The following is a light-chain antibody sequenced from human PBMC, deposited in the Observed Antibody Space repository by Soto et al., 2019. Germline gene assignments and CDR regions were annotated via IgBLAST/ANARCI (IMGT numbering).Light chain of an antibody. Sequence: IVMTQSPLSLPVTPGEPASISCRSSQSLRHSNGYNYLDWYLQRPGQSPQLLIYLGSNRASGVPDRFSGSGSGTDFTLKISRVEAEDVGVYYCMQAVQTPPTFGQGTKVDIK. V-gene: IGKV2-28*01. CDR2: LGS. J-gene: IGKJ1*01. CDR1: QSLRHSNGYNY. CDR3: MQAVQTPPT.